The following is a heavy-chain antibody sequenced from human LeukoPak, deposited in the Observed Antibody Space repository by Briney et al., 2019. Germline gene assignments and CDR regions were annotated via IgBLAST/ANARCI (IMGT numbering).Heavy chain of an antibody. CDR3: AKGSIAARPIDY. D-gene: IGHD6-6*01. V-gene: IGHV3-30*02. CDR2: IRYDGSNK. CDR1: GFTFSSYG. Sequence: GGSLRLSCVASGFTFSSYGMHWVRQAPGKGLEWVAFIRYDGSNKYYADSVKGRFTISRDNSKNTLYLQMNSLRAEDTAVYYCAKGSIAARPIDYWGQGTLVTVSS. J-gene: IGHJ4*02.